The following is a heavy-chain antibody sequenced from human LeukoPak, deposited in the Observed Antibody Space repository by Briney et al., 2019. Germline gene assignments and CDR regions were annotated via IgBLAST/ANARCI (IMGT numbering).Heavy chain of an antibody. CDR3: ARLGWPATLDY. CDR1: GFTFNNYG. Sequence: PGGSLRLSCAASGFTFNNYGMHWVRQAPGRGLEWVALLWYDGTNENYADSVKGRFTISRDNSKNTLYLQMNSLRAEDTAVYYCARLGWPATLDYWGQGTLVTVSS. D-gene: IGHD5-24*01. V-gene: IGHV3-33*01. CDR2: LWYDGTNE. J-gene: IGHJ4*02.